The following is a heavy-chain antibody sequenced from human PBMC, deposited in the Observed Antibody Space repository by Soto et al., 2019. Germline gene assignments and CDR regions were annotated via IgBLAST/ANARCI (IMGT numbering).Heavy chain of an antibody. CDR2: IKSKTAGATT. CDR1: GLTLSTAW. CDR3: TTGQCAAELWFDP. Sequence: EVHLVQSGGGLVKPGGSLRLSCAASGLTLSTAWTNWVRQAPGKGLEWVGHIKSKTAGATTDFAAPAKGRFTISRDDSKNTLYLQMNGLQTEDTAVYYCTTGQCAAELWFDPWGQGTLVTVSS. D-gene: IGHD1-26*01. J-gene: IGHJ5*02. V-gene: IGHV3-15*07.